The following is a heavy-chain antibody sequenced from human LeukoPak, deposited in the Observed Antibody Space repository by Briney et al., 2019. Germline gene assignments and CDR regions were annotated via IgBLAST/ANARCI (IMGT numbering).Heavy chain of an antibody. D-gene: IGHD6-13*01. V-gene: IGHV1-18*01. CDR1: GYTFTSYG. J-gene: IGHJ6*03. CDR3: AREGAAAGTSYYYYMDV. Sequence: GASVKVSCKASGYTFTSYGISWVRQAPGQGLEWMGWISAYNGSTNYAQKLQGRVTMTTDTSTSTAHMELRSLRSDDTAVYYCAREGAAAGTSYYYYMDVWGKGTTVTVSS. CDR2: ISAYNGST.